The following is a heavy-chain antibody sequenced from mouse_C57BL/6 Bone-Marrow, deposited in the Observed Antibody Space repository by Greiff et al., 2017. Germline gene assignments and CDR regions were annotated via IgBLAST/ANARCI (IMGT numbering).Heavy chain of an antibody. V-gene: IGHV5-6*02. CDR1: GFTFSSYG. J-gene: IGHJ3*01. D-gene: IGHD2-12*01. CDR3: ARPPFYDAWFAY. CDR2: ISSGGSYT. Sequence: DVMLVESGGDLVKPGGSLKLSCAASGFTFSSYGMSWVRQTPDKRLEWVATISSGGSYTYYPDSVKGRFTISRDNAKNTLYLQMSSLKSEDTAMYYCARPPFYDAWFAYWGQGTLVTVSA.